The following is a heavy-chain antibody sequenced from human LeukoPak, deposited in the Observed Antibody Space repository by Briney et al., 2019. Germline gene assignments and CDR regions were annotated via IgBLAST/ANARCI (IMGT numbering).Heavy chain of an antibody. V-gene: IGHV3-7*04. CDR2: IKQDGSEK. CDR3: GRPHQMLGLYLQY. CDR1: GFTFTGYW. J-gene: IGHJ1*01. D-gene: IGHD2-2*01. Sequence: GGSLGLSCAASGFTFTGYWMSWVRQAPGKGLEWVANIKQDGSEKYYVDSVKGRFTIYRDNAENSLYLQMNSLRVEDTAVYYCGRPHQMLGLYLQYWGQGTLVTVSS.